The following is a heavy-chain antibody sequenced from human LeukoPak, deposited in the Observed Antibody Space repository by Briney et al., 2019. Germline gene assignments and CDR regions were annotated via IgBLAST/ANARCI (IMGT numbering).Heavy chain of an antibody. J-gene: IGHJ4*02. CDR3: ARDHLADYFDY. CDR2: IYYSGST. CDR1: GGSISSYY. Sequence: PSETLSLTCTVSGGSISSYYWSWIRQPPGKGLEWIGYIYYSGSTNYNSSLKSRVTISLDTSKNQFSLRLSSVTAADTAVYYCARDHLADYFDYWGQGTLVTVSS. V-gene: IGHV4-59*01. D-gene: IGHD3-3*02.